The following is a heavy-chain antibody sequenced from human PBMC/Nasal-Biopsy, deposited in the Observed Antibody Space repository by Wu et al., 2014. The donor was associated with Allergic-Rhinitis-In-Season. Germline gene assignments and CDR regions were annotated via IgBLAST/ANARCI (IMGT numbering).Heavy chain of an antibody. CDR2: VSYSGTT. CDR3: ARDTTGWFYFGV. CDR1: GDSIRSTFYY. V-gene: IGHV4-39*07. J-gene: IGHJ6*03. Sequence: LTCTVSGDSIRSTFYYWGWIRQSPGKGLEWIGTVSYSGTTYYNPSLKSRVVIMLDTSQNQFSLKLNSATAADTAVYYCARDTTGWFYFGVWGRGTAVAVSS. D-gene: IGHD2/OR15-2a*01.